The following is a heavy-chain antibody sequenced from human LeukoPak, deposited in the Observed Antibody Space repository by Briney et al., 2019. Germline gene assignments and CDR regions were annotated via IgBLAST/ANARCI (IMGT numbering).Heavy chain of an antibody. Sequence: SETLSLTCAVYGGSFSGYYWSWIRQPPGEGLEWIGEINHSGSTNYNPSLKSRVTISVDTSKNQFSLKLSSVTAADTAVHYCARGRRDIVVVPAAKPGGWFDPWGQGTLVTVSS. D-gene: IGHD2-2*01. V-gene: IGHV4-34*01. CDR1: GGSFSGYY. CDR3: ARGRRDIVVVPAAKPGGWFDP. CDR2: INHSGST. J-gene: IGHJ5*02.